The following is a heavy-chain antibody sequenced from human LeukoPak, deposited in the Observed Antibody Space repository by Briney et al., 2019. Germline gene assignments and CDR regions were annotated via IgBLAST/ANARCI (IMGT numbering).Heavy chain of an antibody. D-gene: IGHD6-13*01. CDR3: ARSRGSWPDAFDI. V-gene: IGHV4-59*01. CDR2: IYYSGST. CDR1: GGSISSYY. J-gene: IGHJ3*02. Sequence: SETLSLTCTVSGGSISSYYWSWIRQPPGKGLEWIGYIYYSGSTNYNPSLKSQVTISVDTSKNQFSLKLSSVTAADTAVYYCARSRGSWPDAFDIWGQGTMVTVSS.